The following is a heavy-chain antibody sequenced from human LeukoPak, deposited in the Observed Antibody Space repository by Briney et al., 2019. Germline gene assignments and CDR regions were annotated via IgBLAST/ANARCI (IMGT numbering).Heavy chain of an antibody. Sequence: SETLSLTCTVSGYSISSGYYWGWIRQPPGKGLEWIGSIYHSGSTYYNPSLKSRVTISVDRSKNQFSLKPSSVTAADTAVYYCARDNDGSGSYMDYWGQGTLVTVSS. CDR3: ARDNDGSGSYMDY. CDR2: IYHSGST. J-gene: IGHJ4*02. V-gene: IGHV4-38-2*02. CDR1: GYSISSGYY. D-gene: IGHD3-10*01.